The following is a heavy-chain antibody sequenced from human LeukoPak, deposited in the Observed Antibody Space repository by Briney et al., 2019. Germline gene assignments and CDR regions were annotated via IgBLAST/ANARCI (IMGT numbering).Heavy chain of an antibody. CDR1: GGSISSSNW. D-gene: IGHD5-12*01. Sequence: SETLPLTCAVSGGSISSSNWWSWVRQPPGKGLEWIGEIYHSGSTNYNPSLKSRVTISVDKSKNQFSLKLNSVTAADTAVYYCARDTSGYNLLGAFDIWGQGTMVTVSS. J-gene: IGHJ3*02. CDR2: IYHSGST. V-gene: IGHV4-4*02. CDR3: ARDTSGYNLLGAFDI.